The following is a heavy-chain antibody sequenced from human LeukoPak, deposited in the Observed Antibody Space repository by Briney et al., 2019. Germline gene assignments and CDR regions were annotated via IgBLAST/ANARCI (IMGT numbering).Heavy chain of an antibody. J-gene: IGHJ4*02. CDR3: VGDPTTNRYQYFEY. CDR2: MDRHTDI. D-gene: IGHD2-8*01. Sequence: GGSLKLSCTASGLTCSNFGVNWVRQAPGKGLEWVSCMDRHTDIYYANSVRGRFTISRDNAKNSVFLQMDRLTVEDTAVYYCVGDPTTNRYQYFEYWGQGALVTVSS. V-gene: IGHV3-21*01. CDR1: GLTCSNFG.